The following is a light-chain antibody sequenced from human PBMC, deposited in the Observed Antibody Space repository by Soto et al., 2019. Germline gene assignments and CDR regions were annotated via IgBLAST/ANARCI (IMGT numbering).Light chain of an antibody. V-gene: IGKV1-13*02. CDR3: QQFNSYPLT. Sequence: AIQLTQSPSSLSASVGDKITITCRASQGISSTLAWYQQKPGKAPKLLIYDASTLERGVPSRFSGSGSVTDFTLTIRSLQPEDSATYYCQQFNSYPLTFGGGTKVDIK. CDR2: DAS. J-gene: IGKJ4*01. CDR1: QGISST.